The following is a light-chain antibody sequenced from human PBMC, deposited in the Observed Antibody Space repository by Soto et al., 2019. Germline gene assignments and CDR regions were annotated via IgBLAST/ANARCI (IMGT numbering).Light chain of an antibody. CDR2: GAS. CDR1: QSVSTSS. J-gene: IGKJ1*01. CDR3: QQYGSSLPWT. Sequence: EIGLPQSPGTLSFSPGEKATLSSRPSQSVSTSSLAWYQQKPGQAPRLLIYGASSRATGIPDRFSGSGSGTDFTLTISRLEPEDFAVYYCQQYGSSLPWTFGQGTKVEIK. V-gene: IGKV3-20*01.